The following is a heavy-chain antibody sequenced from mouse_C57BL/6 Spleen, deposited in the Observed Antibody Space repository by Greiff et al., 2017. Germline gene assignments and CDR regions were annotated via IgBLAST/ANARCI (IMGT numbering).Heavy chain of an antibody. Sequence: VQLQQSGAELVRPGASVKLSCKASGYTFTDYYINWVKRRPGQGLEWIARIYPGSGNTYYNEKFKGKATLTAEKSSSTAYMQLSSLTSEDSAVYFCARDLRSFDYWGQGTTLTVSS. J-gene: IGHJ2*01. CDR2: IYPGSGNT. CDR1: GYTFTDYY. CDR3: ARDLRSFDY. D-gene: IGHD1-1*01. V-gene: IGHV1-76*01.